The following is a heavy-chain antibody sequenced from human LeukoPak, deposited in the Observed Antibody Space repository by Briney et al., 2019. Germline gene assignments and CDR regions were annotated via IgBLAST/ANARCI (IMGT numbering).Heavy chain of an antibody. J-gene: IGHJ4*02. Sequence: PGGSLRLSCAASGFTFSSYSMNWVRQAPGKGLEWVSSISSSSSYIYYADSVKGRFTISRDNAKNSLYLQMNSLRAGDTAVYYCARFSGSSGYLGDYWGQGTLVTVSS. CDR3: ARFSGSSGYLGDY. V-gene: IGHV3-21*01. CDR2: ISSSSSYI. CDR1: GFTFSSYS. D-gene: IGHD3-22*01.